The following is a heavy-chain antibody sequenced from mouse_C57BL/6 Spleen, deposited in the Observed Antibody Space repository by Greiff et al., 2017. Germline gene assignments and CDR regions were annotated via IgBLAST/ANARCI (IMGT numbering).Heavy chain of an antibody. D-gene: IGHD1-1*01. J-gene: IGHJ2*01. V-gene: IGHV5-17*01. CDR1: GFTFSDYG. CDR2: ISSGSSTI. CDR3: AREGPYYGSSYDY. Sequence: EVKVVESGGGLVKPGGSLKLSCAASGFTFSDYGMHWVRQAPEKGLEWVAYISSGSSTIYNADTVKGRFTISRDNAKNTLFLQMTSLRSEDTAMYYCAREGPYYGSSYDYWGQGTTLTVSS.